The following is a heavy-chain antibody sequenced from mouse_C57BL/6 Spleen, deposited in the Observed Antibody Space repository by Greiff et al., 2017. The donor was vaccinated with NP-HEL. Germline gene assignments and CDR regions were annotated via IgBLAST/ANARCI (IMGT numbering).Heavy chain of an antibody. CDR2: IWSGGSK. V-gene: IGHV2-2*01. CDR3: ARTEVTGTHYFDY. Sequence: QVQLKESGPGLVPPSQSLSITCTVSGFSLTSYGVHWVRQFPGKGLEWVGVIWSGGSKGYNAAFISRLSISKDNSKSQVFFKMNSLQADDTAIYYCARTEVTGTHYFDYWGQGTTLTVSS. J-gene: IGHJ2*01. D-gene: IGHD4-1*01. CDR1: GFSLTSYG.